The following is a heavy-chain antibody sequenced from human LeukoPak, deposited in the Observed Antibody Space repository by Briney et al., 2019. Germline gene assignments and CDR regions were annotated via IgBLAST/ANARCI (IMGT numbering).Heavy chain of an antibody. Sequence: GGSLRLSCAASGFTFSSYSMNWVRQAPGKGLEWVSSISSSSSYIYYADSVKGRFTISRDNAKNSLYLQMNSLRAEDTAVYYCARGGYYGNNWFDPWGQGTLVTVSS. D-gene: IGHD3-3*01. CDR3: ARGGYYGNNWFDP. V-gene: IGHV3-21*01. CDR1: GFTFSSYS. CDR2: ISSSSSYI. J-gene: IGHJ5*02.